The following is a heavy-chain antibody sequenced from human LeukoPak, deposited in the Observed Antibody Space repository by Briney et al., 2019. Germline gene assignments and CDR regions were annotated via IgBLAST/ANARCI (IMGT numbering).Heavy chain of an antibody. Sequence: PGRSLRLSCAASGFTFSSYAMSSVRQAPGKRLEWVSAISGSGGSTYYADSVEGRFTFSRDNSKNTLYLQMNSLRAEDTAVYYCATHPRTTVTTVYGGQGTLVTVYS. CDR1: GFTFSSYA. D-gene: IGHD4-17*01. J-gene: IGHJ4*02. CDR2: ISGSGGST. V-gene: IGHV3-23*01. CDR3: ATHPRTTVTTVY.